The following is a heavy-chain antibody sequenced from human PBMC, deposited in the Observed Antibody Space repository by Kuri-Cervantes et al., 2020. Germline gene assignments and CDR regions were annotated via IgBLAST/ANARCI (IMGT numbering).Heavy chain of an antibody. D-gene: IGHD3-10*01. J-gene: IGHJ4*02. CDR3: ARDLRGGGYYFDY. CDR1: GFTFNNYG. V-gene: IGHV3-30*03. Sequence: GESLKISCAASGFTFNNYGMQWVRQAPGKGLEWVAVISYDGNNKNYADSVKGRFTISRDNSKNTLYLQMNSLRAEDTAVYYCARDLRGGGYYFDYWGQGTLVTVSS. CDR2: ISYDGNNK.